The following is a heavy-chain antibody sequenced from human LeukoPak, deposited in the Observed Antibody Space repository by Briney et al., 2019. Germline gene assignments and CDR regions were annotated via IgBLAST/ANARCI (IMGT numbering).Heavy chain of an antibody. Sequence: SETLSLTCAVSGGSINTYYWSWLRQSPGKGLEWIGYVYYSGSTSYNPSLKSRVTISIDTSNNQFSLKLSSLTAADTAVYYCARVVRPGGFWGYYYMDVWGRGTTVTVSS. J-gene: IGHJ6*03. CDR1: GGSINTYY. D-gene: IGHD3-16*01. CDR3: ARVVRPGGFWGYYYMDV. CDR2: VYYSGST. V-gene: IGHV4-59*01.